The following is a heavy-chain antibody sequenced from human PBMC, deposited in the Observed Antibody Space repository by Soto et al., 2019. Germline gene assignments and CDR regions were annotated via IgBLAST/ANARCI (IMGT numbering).Heavy chain of an antibody. Sequence: QVQLQESGPGLVKPSETLSLTCTVSGGSISSYYWSWIRQPPGKGLEWLGYIYYSGSTNYNPSLKSRVTISVDTSKNQFSLKLSSVTAADTAVYYCARGTRKFDYWGQGTLVTVSS. CDR3: ARGTRKFDY. CDR2: IYYSGST. J-gene: IGHJ4*02. V-gene: IGHV4-59*01. CDR1: GGSISSYY.